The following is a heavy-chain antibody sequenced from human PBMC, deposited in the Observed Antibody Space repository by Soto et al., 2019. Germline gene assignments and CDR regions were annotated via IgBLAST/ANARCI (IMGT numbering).Heavy chain of an antibody. V-gene: IGHV3-21*03. Sequence: EVQLVESGGGLVKPGGSLRLSCAASGFTFSSYSMNWVRQAPGKGLEWVSYISSSTNYIYYAESVKGRFTISRDNAKNSLYLQVNSTRVEDTAVYYCARETTPCGDYLIYGMDVWGQGTTVSVCS. J-gene: IGHJ6*02. CDR3: ARETTPCGDYLIYGMDV. CDR1: GFTFSSYS. D-gene: IGHD4-17*01. CDR2: ISSSTNYI.